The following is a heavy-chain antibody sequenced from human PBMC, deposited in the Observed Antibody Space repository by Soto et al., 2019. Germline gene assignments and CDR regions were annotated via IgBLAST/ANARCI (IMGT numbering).Heavy chain of an antibody. CDR2: IIPILGIA. Sequence: QVQLVQSGAEVKKPGSSVKVSCKASGGTFSSYTISWVRQAPGQGLEWMGRIIPILGIANYAQKFQGRVTITADKSTSTAYMELSSLRSEDTAVYYCARGDRVAAGTEYFDLWGRGTLGPVSS. CDR3: ARGDRVAAGTEYFDL. D-gene: IGHD6-13*01. V-gene: IGHV1-69*02. CDR1: GGTFSSYT. J-gene: IGHJ2*01.